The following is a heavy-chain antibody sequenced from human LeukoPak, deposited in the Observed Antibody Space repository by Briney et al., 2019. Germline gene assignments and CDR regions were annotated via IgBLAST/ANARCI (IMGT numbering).Heavy chain of an antibody. Sequence: SETLSLTCDVYGGSFSGYYWTWIRQPPGKGLEWLGEFTHLETTNYNPSLKSRVTVSVDTSRNQFSLKLSSVTAADTAVYYCATGYCSSTSCYLQHWGQGTLVTVSS. D-gene: IGHD2-2*01. V-gene: IGHV4-34*01. CDR2: FTHLETT. J-gene: IGHJ1*01. CDR1: GGSFSGYY. CDR3: ATGYCSSTSCYLQH.